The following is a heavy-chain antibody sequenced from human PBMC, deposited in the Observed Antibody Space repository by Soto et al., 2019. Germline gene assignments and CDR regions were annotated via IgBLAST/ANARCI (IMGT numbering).Heavy chain of an antibody. Sequence: QVQLVQSGAEVKKPGASVKVSCKASGYTFTTYGIRWVRQAPGQGLEWLGWISAYSGSTKFAQKLQGRVTMTTDTSTTTAYMELRSLTSDDTAVYYCARDFTKSSSWPYYFDYWGQGTLVPVSS. V-gene: IGHV1-18*01. D-gene: IGHD6-13*01. CDR2: ISAYSGST. CDR3: ARDFTKSSSWPYYFDY. J-gene: IGHJ4*02. CDR1: GYTFTTYG.